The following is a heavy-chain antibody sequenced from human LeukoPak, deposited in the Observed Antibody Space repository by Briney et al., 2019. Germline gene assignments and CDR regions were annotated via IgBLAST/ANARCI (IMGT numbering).Heavy chain of an antibody. J-gene: IGHJ4*02. V-gene: IGHV1-2*02. Sequence: ASVKVSCKASGYTSIGYYIHWVRQAPGQGLEWMGWINPNTGGTNYAQKFQGGVTLTKDTSISTAYMDLNRLTSDDTAVYYCARGGGSHYDSSGYFEFDCWGQGTLVTVSS. CDR3: ARGGGSHYDSSGYFEFDC. D-gene: IGHD3-22*01. CDR1: GYTSIGYY. CDR2: INPNTGGT.